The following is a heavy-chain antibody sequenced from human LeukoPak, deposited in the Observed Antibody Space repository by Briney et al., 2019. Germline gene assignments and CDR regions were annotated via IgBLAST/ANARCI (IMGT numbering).Heavy chain of an antibody. V-gene: IGHV4-61*02. CDR2: IYTSGST. D-gene: IGHD3-22*01. J-gene: IGHJ4*02. CDR3: ARVYYDSSGYLILDY. CDR1: GGSISGGSYY. Sequence: SETLSLTCTVSGGSISGGSYYWSWIRQPAGKGLEWIGRIYTSGSTNYNPSLKSRVTISVDTSKNQFSLKLSSVTAADTAVYYCARVYYDSSGYLILDYWGQGTLVTVSS.